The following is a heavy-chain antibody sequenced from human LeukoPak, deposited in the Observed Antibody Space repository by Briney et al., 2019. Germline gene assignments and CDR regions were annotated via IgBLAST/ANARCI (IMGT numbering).Heavy chain of an antibody. J-gene: IGHJ6*03. CDR3: ARAGIAVTGILHYYYYMDV. V-gene: IGHV3-13*01. D-gene: IGHD6-19*01. CDR2: IGIAGDT. CDR1: GFTFSYHD. Sequence: PGGSLRLSCVASGFTFSYHDMHWVRQTSGKGLEWVSAIGIAGDTYYSGSVKGRFTISRDNAKNSLYLQMDSLTAGDTAVYHCARAGIAVTGILHYYYYMDVWGKGTTVTVSS.